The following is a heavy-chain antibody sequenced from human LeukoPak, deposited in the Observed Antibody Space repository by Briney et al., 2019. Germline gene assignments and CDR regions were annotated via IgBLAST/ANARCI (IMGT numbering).Heavy chain of an antibody. V-gene: IGHV1-69*04. CDR2: IIPILGIA. CDR1: GGTFSSYA. Sequence: SVKVSCKASGGTFSSYAISWVRQAPGQGLEWMGRIIPILGIANYAQKFQGRVTITADNSTSTAYMELSSLRSEDTAVYYCASVDTAMAIDYWGQGTLVTVSS. CDR3: ASVDTAMAIDY. D-gene: IGHD5-18*01. J-gene: IGHJ4*02.